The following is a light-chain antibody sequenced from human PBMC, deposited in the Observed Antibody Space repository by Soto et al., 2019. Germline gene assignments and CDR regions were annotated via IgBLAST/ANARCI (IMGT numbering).Light chain of an antibody. J-gene: IGKJ4*01. V-gene: IGKV1-5*01. CDR3: QQYTTYST. CDR2: DVS. Sequence: DIQMTQSPSTLSASVGDRVTITCRASQSISSWLAWYQQKPGKAPQLLIYDVSNLKSGVPSRFSGSGSGTEFTLTISSLQPDDFATYYCQQYTTYSTFGGGTKVDI. CDR1: QSISSW.